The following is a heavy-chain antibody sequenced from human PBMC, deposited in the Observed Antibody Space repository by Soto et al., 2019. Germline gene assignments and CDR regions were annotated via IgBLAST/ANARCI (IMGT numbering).Heavy chain of an antibody. CDR2: IYWNDDK. CDR3: AHRPRTERGGRYYFDY. J-gene: IGHJ4*02. Sequence: SGPTLVHPTQTLTLTCTFSGFSLSTSGVGVGWIRQPPGKALEWLALIYWNDDKRYSPSLKSRLTITKDTSKNQVVLTMTNMDPVDTATYYCAHRPRTERGGRYYFDYWGQGTLVTVSS. CDR1: GFSLSTSGVG. D-gene: IGHD1-1*01. V-gene: IGHV2-5*01.